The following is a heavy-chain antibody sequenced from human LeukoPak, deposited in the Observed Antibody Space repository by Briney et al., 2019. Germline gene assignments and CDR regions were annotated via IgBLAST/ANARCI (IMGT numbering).Heavy chain of an antibody. V-gene: IGHV3-66*02. J-gene: IGHJ4*02. Sequence: GGSLRLSCAASGFTLSTNYMSWVRQAPGKGVEWVSVIYSGGGTHYTDSVQGRFTISRGNSKNTVFLQMNSLRAEDTAVYYCARHSSGLDYWGQGTLVTVSS. CDR1: GFTLSTNY. CDR2: IYSGGGT. CDR3: ARHSSGLDY.